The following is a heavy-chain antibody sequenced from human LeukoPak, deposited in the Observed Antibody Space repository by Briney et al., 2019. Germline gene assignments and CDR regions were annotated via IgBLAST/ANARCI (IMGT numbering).Heavy chain of an antibody. J-gene: IGHJ2*01. Sequence: GASVKVSCKASGYTFTSYDINWVRQATGQGLEWMGWMNPNSGNTGYAQKFQGRVTMTRNTSISTAYMELSSLRSEDTAVYYCARSSIAALYWYFDLWGRGTLVTVSS. CDR3: ARSSIAALYWYFDL. D-gene: IGHD6-13*01. V-gene: IGHV1-8*01. CDR2: MNPNSGNT. CDR1: GYTFTSYD.